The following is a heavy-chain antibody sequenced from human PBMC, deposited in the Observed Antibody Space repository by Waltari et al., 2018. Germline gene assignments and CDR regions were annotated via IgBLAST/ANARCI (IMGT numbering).Heavy chain of an antibody. V-gene: IGHV4-59*01. CDR3: ARNAYCGGDCYPPYYYYMDV. J-gene: IGHJ6*03. D-gene: IGHD2-21*01. CDR1: GGSISSYY. Sequence: QVQLQESGPGLVKPSETLSLTCTVSGGSISSYYWSWIRQPPGKGLEWIGYIYYSGSTNYNPSRKMRVTISVDTSKNQFSLKLSSVTAADTAVYYCARNAYCGGDCYPPYYYYMDVWGKGTTVTVSS. CDR2: IYYSGST.